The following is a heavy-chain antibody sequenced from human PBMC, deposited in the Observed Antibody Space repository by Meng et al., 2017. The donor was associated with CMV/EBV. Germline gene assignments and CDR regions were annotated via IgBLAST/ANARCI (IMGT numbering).Heavy chain of an antibody. CDR1: GFTFSSYS. CDR3: ARGGGASSGYSSGWASGY. J-gene: IGHJ4*02. Sequence: GESLKISCAASGFTFSSYSMNWVRQAPGKGLEWVSSISSSSSYIYYADSVKGRFTISRDNAKNSLYLQMNSLRAEDTAVYYCARGGGASSGYSSGWASGYWGQGTLVTVSS. D-gene: IGHD6-19*01. V-gene: IGHV3-21*01. CDR2: ISSSSSYI.